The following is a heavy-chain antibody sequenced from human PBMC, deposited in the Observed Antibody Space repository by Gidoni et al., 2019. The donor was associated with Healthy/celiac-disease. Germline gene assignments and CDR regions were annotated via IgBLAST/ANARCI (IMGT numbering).Heavy chain of an antibody. CDR3: ARVYDSSGLPLRGGWFDP. D-gene: IGHD3-22*01. Sequence: QVQLQESGPGLVKPSETLSLTCTVSGYSISSGYYWGWIRQPPGKGLEWIGSIYHSGSTYYNPSLKSRVTISVDTSKNQFSLKLSSVTAADTAVYYCARVYDSSGLPLRGGWFDPWGQGTLVTVSS. CDR1: GYSISSGYY. V-gene: IGHV4-38-2*02. CDR2: IYHSGST. J-gene: IGHJ5*02.